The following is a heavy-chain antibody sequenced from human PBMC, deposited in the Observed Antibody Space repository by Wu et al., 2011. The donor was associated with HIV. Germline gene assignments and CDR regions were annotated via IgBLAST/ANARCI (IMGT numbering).Heavy chain of an antibody. CDR1: GGSFKSHT. D-gene: IGHD1-20*01. J-gene: IGHJ4*01. CDR3: ARDGAADHITSYFDY. Sequence: QVQLVQSGSEVRKPGSSVKVSCKASGGSFKSHTITWVRQAPGQGLEWMGRIIPIFDTPTYAQRFQDRVTLTADKSTGTAFPELSSLTSEDTAVYYCARDGAADHITSYFDYWGPGTLVIVSS. V-gene: IGHV1-69*08. CDR2: IIPIFDTP.